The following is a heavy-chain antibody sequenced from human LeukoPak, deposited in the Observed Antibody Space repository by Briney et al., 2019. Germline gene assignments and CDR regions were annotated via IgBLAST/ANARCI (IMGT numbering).Heavy chain of an antibody. J-gene: IGHJ4*02. CDR3: ARDRLRGGSYFSLDY. CDR2: INAGNGNT. CDR1: GYTFTSYG. V-gene: IGHV1-3*01. Sequence: ASVKVSCKASGYTFTSYGISWVRQAPGQRLEWMGWINAGNGNTKYSQKFQGRVTITRDTSASTAYMELSSLRSEDTAVYYCARDRLRGGSYFSLDYWGQGTLVTVSS. D-gene: IGHD1-26*01.